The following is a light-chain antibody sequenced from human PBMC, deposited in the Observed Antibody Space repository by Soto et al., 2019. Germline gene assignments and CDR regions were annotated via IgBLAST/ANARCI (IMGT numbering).Light chain of an antibody. CDR1: HSVSSSY. CDR2: GAS. CDR3: QQYGSSPPIT. V-gene: IGKV3-20*01. J-gene: IGKJ5*01. Sequence: EIVLTQSPGTLSLSPGERATLSCRASHSVSSSYLAWYQQKPGQAPRLLIYGASSRATGIPDRFSGSGSGTDFTLTISRLETEDFAVYYCQQYGSSPPITFGQGTRLDIK.